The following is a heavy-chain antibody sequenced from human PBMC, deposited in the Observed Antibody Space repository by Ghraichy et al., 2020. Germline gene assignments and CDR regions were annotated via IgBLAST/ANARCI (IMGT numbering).Heavy chain of an antibody. CDR1: GGSFSGYY. J-gene: IGHJ5*02. V-gene: IGHV4-34*01. D-gene: IGHD3-10*01. CDR3: ARGRTGFRLLWFGELLFRAELRSLVWFDP. CDR2: INHSGST. Sequence: SETLSLTCAVYGGSFSGYYWSWIRQPPGKGLEWIGEINHSGSTNYNPSLKSRVTISVDTSKNQFSLKLSSVTAADTAVYYCARGRTGFRLLWFGELLFRAELRSLVWFDPWGQGTLVTVSS.